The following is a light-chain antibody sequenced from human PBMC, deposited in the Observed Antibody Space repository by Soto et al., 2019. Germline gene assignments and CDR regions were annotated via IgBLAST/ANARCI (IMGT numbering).Light chain of an antibody. V-gene: IGLV1-40*01. CDR1: SSNIGAGFD. J-gene: IGLJ1*01. CDR3: QSYDSSLGGNYV. Sequence: QSVLTQPPSVSGAPGQRVTISCTGSSSNIGAGFDVHWYQQLPGRAPKLLIYGSTNRPSGVPDRFSGSKSGMSASLAISGLQAEDEADYYCQSYDSSLGGNYVFGTGTKSPS. CDR2: GST.